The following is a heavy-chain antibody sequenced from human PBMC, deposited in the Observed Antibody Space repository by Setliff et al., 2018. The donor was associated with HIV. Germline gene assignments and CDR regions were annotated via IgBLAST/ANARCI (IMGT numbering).Heavy chain of an antibody. CDR1: GATSSSFA. D-gene: IGHD1-1*01. Sequence: SVKVSCKASGATSSSFAVSWVRQAPGQGLEFMGRIIPISGRSDYAQKFQGRVTMTADKFTNTVYMELNSLTSADTAVYYCARNSQKGIQPLLLASWGPGTLVTVSS. J-gene: IGHJ4*02. CDR2: IIPISGRS. V-gene: IGHV1-69*04. CDR3: ARNSQKGIQPLLLAS.